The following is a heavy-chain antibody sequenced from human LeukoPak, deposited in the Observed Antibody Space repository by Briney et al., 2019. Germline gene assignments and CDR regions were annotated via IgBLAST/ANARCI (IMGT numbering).Heavy chain of an antibody. CDR3: ARDRTRDGYNYGGSSYFYGLDV. D-gene: IGHD5-24*01. CDR2: VFYSGST. CDR1: GVPITTFY. J-gene: IGHJ6*02. V-gene: IGHV4-59*01. Sequence: SETLSLTCTVSGVPITTFYWSWIRQPPGKGLEWIGSVFYSGSTNYNPSLKSRVTLSIHTSNNQFSLRLSSVTTADTGLYFCARDRTRDGYNYGGSSYFYGLDVWGQGTTVTVSS.